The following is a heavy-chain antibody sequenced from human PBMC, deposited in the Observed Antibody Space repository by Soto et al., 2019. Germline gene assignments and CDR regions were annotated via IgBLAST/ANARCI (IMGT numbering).Heavy chain of an antibody. CDR2: ISWNSGSI. V-gene: IGHV3-9*01. CDR3: AKGRTPYYYDSSGYHDAFDI. D-gene: IGHD3-22*01. J-gene: IGHJ3*02. Sequence: EVQLVESGGGLVQPGRSLRLSCAASGFTFDDYAMHWVRQAPGKGLEWVSGISWNSGSIGYADSVKGRFTISRDNAKNSRYXXMNSLRAEDTALYYCAKGRTPYYYDSSGYHDAFDIWGQGTMVTVSS. CDR1: GFTFDDYA.